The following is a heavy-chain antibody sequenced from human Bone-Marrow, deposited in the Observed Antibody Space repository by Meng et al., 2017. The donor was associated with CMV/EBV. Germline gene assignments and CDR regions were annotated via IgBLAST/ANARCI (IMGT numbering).Heavy chain of an antibody. D-gene: IGHD6-13*01. CDR1: GFTFSSYS. CDR3: ARDLYDSSSSYYYYYYYGMDV. CDR2: ISSSSSYI. J-gene: IGHJ6*02. V-gene: IGHV3-21*01. Sequence: GESLKISCAASGFTFSSYSMNWVRQAPGKGLEWVSSISSSSSYIYYADSVKGRFTISRDNAKNSLYLQMNGLRAEDTAVYYCARDLYDSSSSYYYYYYYGMDVWGQGTTVTVSS.